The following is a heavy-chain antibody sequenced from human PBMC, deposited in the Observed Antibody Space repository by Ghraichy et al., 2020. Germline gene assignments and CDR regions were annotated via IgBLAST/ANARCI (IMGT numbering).Heavy chain of an antibody. CDR3: ARGAPPDH. CDR2: IYYNGNTNYHHT. D-gene: IGHD3-16*01. Sequence: SETLSLTCTVSGDSVSSDDYYWNWIRQPPGKRLEWLGYIYYNGNTNYHHTNYSPSLKSRITISIDTSTNQFSLKLTSMTASDTAVYYCARGAPPDHWGQGTLVTVSS. V-gene: IGHV4-61*08. J-gene: IGHJ4*03. CDR1: GDSVSSDDYY.